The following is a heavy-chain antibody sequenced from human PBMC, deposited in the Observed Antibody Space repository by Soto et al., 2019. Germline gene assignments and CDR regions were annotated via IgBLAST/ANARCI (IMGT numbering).Heavy chain of an antibody. Sequence: EVQLVESGGGLVKPGGSLRLSCAASGFTFSNAWMSWVRQAPGKGLEWVGRIKSKPHGWAKDYAAPVKGRFTISRDDSNNTLYLKMDSLKTEVIAVYYWTTDSLGRCPPAYYFDTWGQGTLVTVSS. CDR1: GFTFSNAW. V-gene: IGHV3-15*01. D-gene: IGHD2-21*01. J-gene: IGHJ4*02. CDR2: IKSKPHGWAK. CDR3: TTDSLGRCPPAYYFDT.